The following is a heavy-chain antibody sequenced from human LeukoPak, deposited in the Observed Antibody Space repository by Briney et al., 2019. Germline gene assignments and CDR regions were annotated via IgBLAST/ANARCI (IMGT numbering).Heavy chain of an antibody. Sequence: GGSLRLSCAASGFTFSSYWMSWVRQAPGKGLEWVANIKQDGSEKYYVDSVKGRFTISRDNAKNSLYLQMNSLRAEDTAVYYCACLYCSSTSCLDYWGQGTLVTVSS. CDR3: ACLYCSSTSCLDY. CDR1: GFTFSSYW. J-gene: IGHJ4*02. CDR2: IKQDGSEK. V-gene: IGHV3-7*01. D-gene: IGHD2-2*01.